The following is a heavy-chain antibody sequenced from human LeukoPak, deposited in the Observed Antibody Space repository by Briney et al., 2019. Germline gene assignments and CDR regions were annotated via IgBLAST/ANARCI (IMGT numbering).Heavy chain of an antibody. CDR3: AKPSRQVLGYCSSTSCSHFDY. CDR2: IRYGGSDK. J-gene: IGHJ4*02. CDR1: GFTVNSNY. V-gene: IGHV3-30*02. Sequence: QSGGSLRLSCAASGFTVNSNYMSWVRQAPGKGLEWVAFIRYGGSDKYYADSVKGRFTISRDSSKNTLYLQMNSLRAEDTAVYYCAKPSRQVLGYCSSTSCSHFDYWGQGTLVTVSS. D-gene: IGHD2-2*01.